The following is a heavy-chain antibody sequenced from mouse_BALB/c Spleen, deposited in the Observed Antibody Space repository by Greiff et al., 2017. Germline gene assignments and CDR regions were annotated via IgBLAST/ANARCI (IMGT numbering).Heavy chain of an antibody. V-gene: IGHV1S81*02. CDR1: GYTFTSYW. J-gene: IGHJ4*01. D-gene: IGHD1-1*01. CDR3: ARGALYYYVVY. Sequence: QVQLQQPGAELVKPGASVKLSCKASGYTFTSYWMHWVKQRPGQGLEWIGEINPSNGRTNYNEKFKSKATLTVDKSSSTAYMQLSSLTSEDSAVYYCARGALYYYVVYWGQGTSVTVSS. CDR2: INPSNGRT.